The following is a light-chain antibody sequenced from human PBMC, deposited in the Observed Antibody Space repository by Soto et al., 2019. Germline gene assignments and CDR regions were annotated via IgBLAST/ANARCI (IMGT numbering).Light chain of an antibody. CDR2: AAS. J-gene: IGKJ4*01. CDR3: QNYKSAPFP. V-gene: IGKV1-27*01. Sequence: DIQMTQSPSSLSASVGDRVTITCRASQGISTYFAWYQQKPGNVPNLLIYAASTLQSGVPSRFTGSGSGTAFTLTISSLQPDDVATYYCQNYKSAPFPFGGGTKVQIK. CDR1: QGISTY.